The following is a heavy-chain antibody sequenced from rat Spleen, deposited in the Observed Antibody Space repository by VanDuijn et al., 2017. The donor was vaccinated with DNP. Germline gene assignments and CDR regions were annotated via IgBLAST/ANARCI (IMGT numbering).Heavy chain of an antibody. J-gene: IGHJ3*01. Sequence: EVQLVESGGGLVQPGRSLKLSCAASGFTFSDYYMAWVRQAPTRGLEWVAYITYDGSSTYYRDSVKGRFTISRDTAKSTLYLQMDSLRSEDTATYYCATHTFTPGITTPFAYWGQGTLVTVSS. V-gene: IGHV5-7*01. D-gene: IGHD1-4*01. CDR2: ITYDGSST. CDR1: GFTFSDYY. CDR3: ATHTFTPGITTPFAY.